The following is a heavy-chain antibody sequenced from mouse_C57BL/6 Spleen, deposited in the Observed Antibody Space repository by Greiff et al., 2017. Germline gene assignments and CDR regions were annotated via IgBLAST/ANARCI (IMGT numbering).Heavy chain of an antibody. CDR1: GYTFTDYE. D-gene: IGHD2-13*01. CDR3: TRMTYTVGDYFDY. J-gene: IGHJ2*01. V-gene: IGHV1-15*01. CDR2: MDPETGGT. Sequence: QVQLQQSGAELVRPGASVTLSCKASGYTFTDYEMHWVKQTPVHGLEWIGAMDPETGGTAYNQKFKGKAILTADKSSSTAYMELRSLTSEDSAVYYCTRMTYTVGDYFDYWGQGTTLTVSS.